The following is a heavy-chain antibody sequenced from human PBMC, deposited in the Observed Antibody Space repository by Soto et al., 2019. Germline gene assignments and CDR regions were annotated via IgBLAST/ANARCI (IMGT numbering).Heavy chain of an antibody. V-gene: IGHV3-23*01. CDR3: AMPLRGTTRSYYYYGMDV. CDR1: GFTFSSYA. Sequence: EVQLLESGGGLVQPGGSLRLSCAASGFTFSSYAMSWVRQAPGKGLEWVSAISGSGGSTYYADSVKGRFTISRDNSKNTLYLQMNSLRAEDTAVYYGAMPLRGTTRSYYYYGMDVWGQGTTVTVSS. CDR2: ISGSGGST. J-gene: IGHJ6*02.